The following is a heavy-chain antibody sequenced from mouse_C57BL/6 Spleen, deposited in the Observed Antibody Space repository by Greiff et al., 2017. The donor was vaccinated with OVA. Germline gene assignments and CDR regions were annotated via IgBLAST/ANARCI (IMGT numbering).Heavy chain of an antibody. CDR3: AREFITTVVATDFDY. D-gene: IGHD1-1*01. CDR2: INPNNGGT. J-gene: IGHJ2*01. Sequence: EVQLQQSGPELVKPGASVKISCKASGYTFTDYYMNWVKQSHGKSLEWIGDINPNNGGTSYNQKFKGKATLTVDKSSSTAYMELRSLTSEDSAVYYCAREFITTVVATDFDYWGQGTTLTVSS. V-gene: IGHV1-26*01. CDR1: GYTFTDYY.